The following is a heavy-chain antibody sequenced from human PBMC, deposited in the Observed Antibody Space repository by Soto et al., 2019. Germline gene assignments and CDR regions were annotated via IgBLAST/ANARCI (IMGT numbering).Heavy chain of an antibody. J-gene: IGHJ4*02. V-gene: IGHV3-30*18. D-gene: IGHD3-22*01. Sequence: GGSLRLSCAASGFTFSSYGMHWVRQAPGKGLEWVAVISYDGSNKYYADSVKGRFTISRDNSKNTLYLQMNSLRAEDTAVYYCAKEQDYYDSSGYPDWGQGTLVTVSS. CDR1: GFTFSSYG. CDR2: ISYDGSNK. CDR3: AKEQDYYDSSGYPD.